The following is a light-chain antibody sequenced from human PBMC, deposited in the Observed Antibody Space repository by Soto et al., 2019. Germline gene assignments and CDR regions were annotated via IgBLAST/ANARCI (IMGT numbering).Light chain of an antibody. CDR3: QQYSTSSPRYT. CDR2: DAS. CDR1: QSISTY. Sequence: EIVVTQSPATLSLSPGERATLSCRASQSISTYLAWYQQKPGQAPRLLIYDASNRATGIPARFSGSGSGTDFTLTISSLEPEDFAVYYCQQYSTSSPRYTFGQGTKLEIK. V-gene: IGKV3-11*01. J-gene: IGKJ2*01.